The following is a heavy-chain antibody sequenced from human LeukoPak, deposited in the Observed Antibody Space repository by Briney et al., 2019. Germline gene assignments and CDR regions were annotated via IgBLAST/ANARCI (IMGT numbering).Heavy chain of an antibody. D-gene: IGHD3-10*01. V-gene: IGHV4-30-4*08. CDR1: GGSISSGDYY. CDR2: IYYSGST. CDR3: AREFVRVNAFDI. Sequence: SQTLSLTCTVSGGSISSGDYYWSRIRQPPGKGLEWIGYIYYSGSTYYNPSLKSRITISVDTSKTQFSLKLSSVIAADTAVYFCAREFVRVNAFDIWGQGTMVTVSS. J-gene: IGHJ3*02.